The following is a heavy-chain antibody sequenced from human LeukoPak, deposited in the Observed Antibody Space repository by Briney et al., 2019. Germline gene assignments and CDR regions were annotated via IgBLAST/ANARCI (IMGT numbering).Heavy chain of an antibody. Sequence: ASVKVSCKASGYTFTNYGISWVRQAPGQGLECMGWISAYNGNTNYAQKFQGRVTITADKSTSTAYMELSSLRSEDTAVYYCARDGHSSSWRFIYYYMDVWGKGTTVTVSS. CDR3: ARDGHSSSWRFIYYYMDV. CDR2: ISAYNGNT. V-gene: IGHV1-18*01. J-gene: IGHJ6*03. D-gene: IGHD6-13*01. CDR1: GYTFTNYG.